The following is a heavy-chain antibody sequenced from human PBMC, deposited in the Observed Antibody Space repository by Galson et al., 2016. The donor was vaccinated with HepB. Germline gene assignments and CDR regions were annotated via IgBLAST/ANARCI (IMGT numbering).Heavy chain of an antibody. CDR1: KYTFTVYY. Sequence: SVKVSCKASKYTFTVYYIHWVRQAPGQGLEWMGWISLNSGGTNYAQKFQGRVTMTRDTSITTAYMELSSLRSDDTAVYYCAREAAPGDDYSLAYWGQGTLGTVSS. J-gene: IGHJ4*02. D-gene: IGHD4-11*01. V-gene: IGHV1-2*02. CDR2: ISLNSGGT. CDR3: AREAAPGDDYSLAY.